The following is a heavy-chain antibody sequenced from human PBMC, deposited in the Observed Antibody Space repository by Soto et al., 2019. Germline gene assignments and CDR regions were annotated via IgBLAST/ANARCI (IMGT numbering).Heavy chain of an antibody. Sequence: QLQLQESGPGLVKPSETLSLTCTVSGGSISSSSYYWGWIRQPPGKGLEWIGSIYYSGSTYYNPSLKSRVTISVDTSKNQFSLKLSSVTAADTAVYYCARRGLGYDFWSGQNNRFDPWGQGTLVTVSS. CDR3: ARRGLGYDFWSGQNNRFDP. D-gene: IGHD3-3*01. CDR2: IYYSGST. V-gene: IGHV4-39*01. CDR1: GGSISSSSYY. J-gene: IGHJ5*02.